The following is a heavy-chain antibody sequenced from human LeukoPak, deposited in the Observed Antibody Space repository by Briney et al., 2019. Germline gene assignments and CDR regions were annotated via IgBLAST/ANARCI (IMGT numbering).Heavy chain of an antibody. CDR3: ARDPYSGSYSAYYYYMDV. J-gene: IGHJ6*03. D-gene: IGHD1-26*01. V-gene: IGHV3-30*03. CDR1: GFTFSSYG. CDR2: ISYDGSNK. Sequence: GGSLRLSCAASGFTFSSYGMHWVRQAPGKGLEWVAVISYDGSNKYYADSVKGRFTISRDNAKSSLYLQMNSLRAEDTAVYYCARDPYSGSYSAYYYYMDVWGKGTTVTVSS.